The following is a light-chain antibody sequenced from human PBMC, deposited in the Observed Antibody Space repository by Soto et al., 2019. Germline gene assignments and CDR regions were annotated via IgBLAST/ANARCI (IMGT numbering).Light chain of an antibody. V-gene: IGKV1-9*01. CDR1: QGIKTF. CDR2: AAS. CDR3: QQLESYPST. Sequence: DIRLTQSPSFLSPSIGESVTITCWASQGIKTFLDWYQKKPGKAPKLLIYAASTLQSGVPSRLRGSGYGTDLTITISSMQTEDFETYYCQQLESYPSTFGGGTKVDIK. J-gene: IGKJ4*01.